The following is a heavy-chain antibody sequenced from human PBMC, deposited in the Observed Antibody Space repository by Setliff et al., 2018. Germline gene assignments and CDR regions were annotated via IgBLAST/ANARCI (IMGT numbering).Heavy chain of an antibody. CDR1: GYTFTSYG. V-gene: IGHV1-18*01. CDR2: ISTCNGDT. J-gene: IGHJ3*02. D-gene: IGHD3-22*01. CDR3: ARDVFPYHYEGAFDI. Sequence: ASVKVSCKASGYTFTSYGISWVRQAPGQGLEWMGWISTCNGDTDYAQKLQDRLTMTTDTSTSTVYMELRSLRSDDTAVYYCARDVFPYHYEGAFDIWGQGTMVTVSS.